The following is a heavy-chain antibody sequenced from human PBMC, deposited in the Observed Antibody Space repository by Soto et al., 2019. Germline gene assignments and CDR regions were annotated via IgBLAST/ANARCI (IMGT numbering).Heavy chain of an antibody. J-gene: IGHJ6*02. V-gene: IGHV4-30-4*01. D-gene: IGHD3-22*01. Sequence: KTSETLSLTCTVSGGSISSGDYYWSWIRQPPGKGLEWIGYIYYSGSTYYNPSLKSRVTISVDTSKNQFSLKLSSVTAADTAVYYCAREGPPRSGYWYYGMDVWGQGITVTVSS. CDR2: IYYSGST. CDR3: AREGPPRSGYWYYGMDV. CDR1: GGSISSGDYY.